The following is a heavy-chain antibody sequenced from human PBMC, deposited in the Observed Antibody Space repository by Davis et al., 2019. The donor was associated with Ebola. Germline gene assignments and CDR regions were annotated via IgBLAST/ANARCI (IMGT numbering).Heavy chain of an antibody. D-gene: IGHD2-8*02. CDR3: ASLRRTITGMDDAFDI. V-gene: IGHV5-51*01. CDR2: IYPLDSDT. J-gene: IGHJ3*02. Sequence: KVSCKASGYTFSSYWIGWVRQMPGKGLEWMGIIYPLDSDTRYNPSFQGQVTISADKSIKTAFLQWSSLKASDTAMYYCASLRRTITGMDDAFDIWGQGTMVTVSS. CDR1: GYTFSSYW.